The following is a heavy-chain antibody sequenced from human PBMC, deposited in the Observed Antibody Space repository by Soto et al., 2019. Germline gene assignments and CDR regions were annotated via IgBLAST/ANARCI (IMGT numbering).Heavy chain of an antibody. Sequence: GASVKVSCKASGGTFSSYTISWVRQSPGQVLEWMGRIIPILGIANYAQKFHGRVRITADKSTSTAYMELSSLRSEDTAVYYCARDVEDNEGGCSSTSCYGFDYWGQGTLVTVSS. D-gene: IGHD2-2*01. CDR1: GGTFSSYT. V-gene: IGHV1-69*04. CDR3: ARDVEDNEGGCSSTSCYGFDY. J-gene: IGHJ4*02. CDR2: IIPILGIA.